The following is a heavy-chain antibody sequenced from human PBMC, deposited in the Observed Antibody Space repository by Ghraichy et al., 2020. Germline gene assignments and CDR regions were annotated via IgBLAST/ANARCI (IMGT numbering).Heavy chain of an antibody. V-gene: IGHV4-39*02. CDR1: GGSIHSGTYF. Sequence: LETLSLTCTVSGGSIHSGTYFWGWIRQPPGEGLEWIGTVYYSGSTDYNPSLKSRVTISVGSSKKFFSLRMTSVTAADTAMYYCASTRQHCSSTACADAFDIWGQGTMVTVSS. CDR2: VYYSGST. J-gene: IGHJ3*02. D-gene: IGHD2-2*01. CDR3: ASTRQHCSSTACADAFDI.